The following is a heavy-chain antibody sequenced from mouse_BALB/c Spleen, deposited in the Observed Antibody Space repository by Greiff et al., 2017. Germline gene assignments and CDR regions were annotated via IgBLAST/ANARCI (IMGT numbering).Heavy chain of an antibody. D-gene: IGHD2-14*01. CDR3: ARGHRYADYAMDY. Sequence: VQLQQPGAELVKPGASVKLSCTASGYTFTSYWMHWVKQRPGQGLEWIGEINPSNGRTNYNEKFKSKATLTVDKSSSTAYMQLSSLTSEDSAVYYCARGHRYADYAMDYWGQGTSVTVSS. CDR2: INPSNGRT. V-gene: IGHV1S81*02. CDR1: GYTFTSYW. J-gene: IGHJ4*01.